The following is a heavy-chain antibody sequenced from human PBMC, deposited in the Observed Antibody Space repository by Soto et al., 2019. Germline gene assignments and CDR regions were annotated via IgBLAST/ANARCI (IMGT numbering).Heavy chain of an antibody. V-gene: IGHV4-34*01. D-gene: IGHD6-19*01. CDR3: ARFDSSGWYFDY. J-gene: IGHJ4*02. Sequence: QVQLPQWGAGLLRPSETLSLTCAVYGGSFSGYYWSWIRQPPGKGLQWIGKINHIGTTNYNPSLKSRVTLSVDTSKNQFSLKLSSVSAADTAVYYCARFDSSGWYFDYWGQGNLVIVSS. CDR1: GGSFSGYY. CDR2: INHIGTT.